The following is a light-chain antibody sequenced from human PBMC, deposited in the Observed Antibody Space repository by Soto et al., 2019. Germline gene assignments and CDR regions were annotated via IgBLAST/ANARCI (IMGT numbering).Light chain of an antibody. Sequence: EIVLTQSPGTLSLSPGERATLSCRASQSVSSSYLAWYQQKPGQAPRLLIYGASSSATSIPYRFSGRGSGTDFTLTISRLEPEDFAVYYCQQYGSAPETFGQGNKVEIK. CDR2: GAS. V-gene: IGKV3-20*01. CDR1: QSVSSSY. CDR3: QQYGSAPET. J-gene: IGKJ1*01.